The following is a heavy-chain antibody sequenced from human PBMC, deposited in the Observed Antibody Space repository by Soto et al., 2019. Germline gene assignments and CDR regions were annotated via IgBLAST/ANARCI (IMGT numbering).Heavy chain of an antibody. J-gene: IGHJ4*02. D-gene: IGHD3-3*01. CDR1: GFSFSTYA. CDR2: ICGTSTNT. V-gene: IGHV3-23*01. CDR3: ARNYDFWSGYYLDY. Sequence: PGGSLRLSCAASGFSFSTYAMSWVRQAPGKGLEWVSNICGTSTNTYYADSVSGRFTISRDNSNNTLYLQMNSLRAEDTAVYYCARNYDFWSGYYLDYWGQGTLVTVSS.